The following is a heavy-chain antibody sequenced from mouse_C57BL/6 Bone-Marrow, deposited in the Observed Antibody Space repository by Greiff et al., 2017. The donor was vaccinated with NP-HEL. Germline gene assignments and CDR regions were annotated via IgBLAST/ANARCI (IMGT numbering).Heavy chain of an antibody. Sequence: VQVVESGGGLVQPGGSLKLSCAASGFTFSDYYMYWVRQTPEKRLEWLGVIWSGGSTDYNAAFISRLSISKDNSKSQVFFKMNSLQADDTAIYYCASLYDYEENAMDYWGQGTSVTVSS. CDR2: IWSGGST. CDR1: GFTFSDYY. D-gene: IGHD2-4*01. J-gene: IGHJ4*01. V-gene: IGHV2-2*01. CDR3: ASLYDYEENAMDY.